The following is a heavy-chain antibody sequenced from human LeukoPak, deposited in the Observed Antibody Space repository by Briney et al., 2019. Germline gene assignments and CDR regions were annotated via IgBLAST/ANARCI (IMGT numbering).Heavy chain of an antibody. CDR1: GGSISSGDYD. CDR3: ARQDSSGYYDYYFDY. V-gene: IGHV4-30-4*01. J-gene: IGHJ4*02. Sequence: SETLSLTCTVSGGSISSGDYDWSWIRQPPGKGLEWIGYIYYSGSTYYNPSLKSRVTISVDTSKNQFSLKLSSVTAADTTVYYCARQDSSGYYDYYFDYWGQGTLVTVSS. D-gene: IGHD3-22*01. CDR2: IYYSGST.